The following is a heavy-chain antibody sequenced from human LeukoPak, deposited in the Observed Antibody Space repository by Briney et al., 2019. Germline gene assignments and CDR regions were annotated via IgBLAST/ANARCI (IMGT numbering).Heavy chain of an antibody. CDR3: ASAMGWYRPEGYFQH. CDR2: INPNSGGT. Sequence: ASVKVSCKASGYTFTGYYMHWVRQAPGQGLEWMGWINPNSGGTNYAQKFQGRVTMTRDTSISTAYMELSRLRSDDTAVYYCASAMGWYRPEGYFQHWGQGTLVTVSS. CDR1: GYTFTGYY. J-gene: IGHJ1*01. D-gene: IGHD6-19*01. V-gene: IGHV1-2*02.